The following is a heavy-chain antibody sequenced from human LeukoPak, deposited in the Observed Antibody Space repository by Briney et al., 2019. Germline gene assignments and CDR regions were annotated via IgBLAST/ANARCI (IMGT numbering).Heavy chain of an antibody. D-gene: IGHD5-18*01. V-gene: IGHV4-34*01. Sequence: SETLSLTCAVYGGSFSGYYWSWIRQPPGKGLEWIGEINHGGSTNYNPSLKSRVTISVDTSKNQFSLKLSSVTAADTAVYYCARGPVAQRGYSYGYFDYWGQGTLVTVSS. J-gene: IGHJ4*02. CDR2: INHGGST. CDR3: ARGPVAQRGYSYGYFDY. CDR1: GGSFSGYY.